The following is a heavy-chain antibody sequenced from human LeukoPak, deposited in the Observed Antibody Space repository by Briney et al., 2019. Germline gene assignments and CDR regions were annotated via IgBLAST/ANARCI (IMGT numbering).Heavy chain of an antibody. J-gene: IGHJ4*02. V-gene: IGHV3-21*06. CDR2: ITPSSSSI. D-gene: IGHD5-12*01. CDR1: GFTFSAYS. Sequence: PGGSLRLSCAASGFTFSAYSMNWVRQAPGKGLEWVSSITPSSSSIFYADSVKGRFTISRDNAKNLLYLQMSSLGAEDTAVYYCASDYDSPFDFWGQGTLVTVSS. CDR3: ASDYDSPFDF.